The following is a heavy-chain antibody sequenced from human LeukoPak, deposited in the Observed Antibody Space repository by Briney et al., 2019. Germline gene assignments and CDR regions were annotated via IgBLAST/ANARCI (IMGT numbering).Heavy chain of an antibody. V-gene: IGHV3-64D*06. CDR2: ISSSGGGT. Sequence: GGSLRLSCSASGFTFSSYAMHWVRQAPGKGLEYVSAISSSGGGTYYADSVKGRFTISRDNSKNTLYLQMSSLRAEDTAVYYCVKYSNSCYDPWGQGTLVTVSS. CDR3: VKYSNSCYDP. CDR1: GFTFSSYA. D-gene: IGHD6-13*01. J-gene: IGHJ5*02.